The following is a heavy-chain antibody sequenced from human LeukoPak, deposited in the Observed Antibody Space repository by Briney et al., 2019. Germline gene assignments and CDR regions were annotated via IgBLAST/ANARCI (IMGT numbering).Heavy chain of an antibody. V-gene: IGHV1-18*01. Sequence: ASVKVSCKASGYTFTSYGISWVRQAPGQGLEWMGWISAYNGNTNYAQKLQGRVTMTTDTSTSTAYMELRSLRSDDTAVYYCARDQDAASISTFGGVIVIGAFDIWGQGTMVTVSS. CDR1: GYTFTSYG. CDR2: ISAYNGNT. CDR3: ARDQDAASISTFGGVIVIGAFDI. J-gene: IGHJ3*02. D-gene: IGHD3-16*02.